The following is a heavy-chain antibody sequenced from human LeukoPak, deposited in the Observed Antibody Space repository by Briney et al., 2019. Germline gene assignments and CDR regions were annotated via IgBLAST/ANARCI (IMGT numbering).Heavy chain of an antibody. D-gene: IGHD5-18*01. CDR3: ARVRGTAMVADYYYMDV. Sequence: QPGGSLRLSCTASGFTFGDYYMTWFRQAPGKGPEWVSVIYSGGSTYYADSVKGRFTISRDNSKNTLYLQMNSLRAEDTAVYYCARVRGTAMVADYYYMDVWGKGTTVTVSS. J-gene: IGHJ6*03. V-gene: IGHV3-66*01. CDR2: IYSGGST. CDR1: GFTFGDYY.